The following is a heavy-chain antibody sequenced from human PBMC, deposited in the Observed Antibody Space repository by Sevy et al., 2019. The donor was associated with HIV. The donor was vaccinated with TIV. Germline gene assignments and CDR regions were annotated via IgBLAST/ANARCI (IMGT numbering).Heavy chain of an antibody. D-gene: IGHD3-10*01. J-gene: IGHJ5*02. Sequence: SETLSLTCTVSGGSISSYYWSWIRQPPGKGLEWIGYIYYSGSTNYNPSLKSRVTISVDTSKNQFSQKLFSVTAADTAVYYWAGAYGSGRWGWFDPWGQGTLVTVSS. CDR1: GGSISSYY. CDR2: IYYSGST. CDR3: AGAYGSGRWGWFDP. V-gene: IGHV4-59*01.